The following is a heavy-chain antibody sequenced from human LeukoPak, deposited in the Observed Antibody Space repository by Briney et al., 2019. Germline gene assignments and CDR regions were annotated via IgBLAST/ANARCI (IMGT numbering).Heavy chain of an antibody. D-gene: IGHD2-2*01. CDR2: IHYSGST. CDR3: ARQLGSTDWFDP. V-gene: IGHV4-59*01. J-gene: IGHJ5*02. CDR1: GGSISSYY. Sequence: SETLSLTCTVSGGSISSYYWSWIRQPPGKGLEWIGYIHYSGSTNYNPSLKSRVTISVDTSKNQFSLRLRSVTAADKAVYYCARQLGSTDWFDPWGQGTLVTVSS.